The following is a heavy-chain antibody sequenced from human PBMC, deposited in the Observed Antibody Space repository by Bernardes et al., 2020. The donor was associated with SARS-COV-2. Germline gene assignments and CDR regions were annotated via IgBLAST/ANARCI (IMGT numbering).Heavy chain of an antibody. D-gene: IGHD1-1*01. CDR3: TTGTDK. V-gene: IGHV3-7*01. CDR2: INENGRVQ. J-gene: IGHJ4*02. CDR1: GFTFSTSW. Sequence: GGSLRLSCAASGFTFSTSWMNWVRQVPGKGLEWVANINENGRVQRCVDSVKGRFTVSRDNARNSLYLQMNSLRVEDTAVYYCTTGTDKWGQGTLVTVSS.